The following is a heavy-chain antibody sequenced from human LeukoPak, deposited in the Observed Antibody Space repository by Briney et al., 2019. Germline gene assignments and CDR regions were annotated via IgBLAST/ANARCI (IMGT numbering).Heavy chain of an antibody. CDR3: ARSLGGDPKGDY. V-gene: IGHV1-18*01. CDR1: GYTFTTYG. J-gene: IGHJ4*02. CDR2: ISAYSGNT. Sequence: ASVKVSCKASGYTFTTYGISWVRQAPGQGLEWMGWISAYSGNTNYAQMLQGRVTLTTDTSTSTAYMELRSLRSDDTAVYYCARSLGGDPKGDYWGQGTLVTVSS. D-gene: IGHD4-17*01.